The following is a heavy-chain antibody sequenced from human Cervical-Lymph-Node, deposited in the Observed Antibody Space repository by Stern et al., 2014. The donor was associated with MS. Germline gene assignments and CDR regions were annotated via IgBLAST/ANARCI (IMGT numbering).Heavy chain of an antibody. J-gene: IGHJ4*02. CDR1: GYMFTRFA. V-gene: IGHV7-4-1*02. D-gene: IGHD6-13*01. Sequence: VQLGESGSEMKMPGASVKLSCKASGYMFTRFALNWVRQAPGQGLEWMGWINTRTGDPPYAQGFTGRFVSAMATAVTPAYLHINSLKAEDTAVYYCARPIAAADHAFDYWGQGTLVPVSS. CDR3: ARPIAAADHAFDY. CDR2: INTRTGDP.